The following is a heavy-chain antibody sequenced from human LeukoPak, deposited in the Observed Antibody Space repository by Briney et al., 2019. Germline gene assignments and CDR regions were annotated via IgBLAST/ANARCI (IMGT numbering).Heavy chain of an antibody. D-gene: IGHD3-22*01. Sequence: PGGSLRLSCAASGFTFDDYAMHWVRQAPGKGLEWVSGISWNSGSIGYADSVKGRFTISRDNAKNSLYLQMNSLRAEDTALYYCARDLAGLTYDSSGYYYGAWGQGTLVTVSS. V-gene: IGHV3-9*01. CDR3: ARDLAGLTYDSSGYYYGA. CDR2: ISWNSGSI. CDR1: GFTFDDYA. J-gene: IGHJ5*02.